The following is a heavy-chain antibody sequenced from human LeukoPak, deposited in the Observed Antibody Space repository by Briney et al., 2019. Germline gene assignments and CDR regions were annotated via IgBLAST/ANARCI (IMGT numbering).Heavy chain of an antibody. Sequence: PLGSLRLSSAASRFTSRRYTMYSVRQAPGNGLEWVSYISSSSSAIFYADSVNGRFTISRDNAKNSLYLQMNSLRDEDTAVYFCARDPGDYWGQGNLVTVSS. CDR3: ARDPGDY. V-gene: IGHV3-48*02. D-gene: IGHD3-10*01. J-gene: IGHJ4*02. CDR1: RFTSRRYT. CDR2: ISSSSSAI.